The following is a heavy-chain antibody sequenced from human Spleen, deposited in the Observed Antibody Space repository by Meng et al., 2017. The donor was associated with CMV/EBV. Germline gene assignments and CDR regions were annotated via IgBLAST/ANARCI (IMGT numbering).Heavy chain of an antibody. Sequence: GESLKISCTASGFTFGVYAMSWVRQAPGRGLEWVSVLYSGGSIYYADSVKGRFTISRDNSRNTVYLQMNSLRAEDTAVYYCARDRGYCSGTSCPGDAFDIWGQGTMVTVSS. CDR2: LYSGGSI. CDR1: GFTFGVYA. V-gene: IGHV3-66*02. D-gene: IGHD2-2*01. J-gene: IGHJ3*02. CDR3: ARDRGYCSGTSCPGDAFDI.